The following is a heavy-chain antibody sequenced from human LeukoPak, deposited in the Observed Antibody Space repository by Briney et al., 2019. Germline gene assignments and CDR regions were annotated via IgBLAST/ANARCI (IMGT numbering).Heavy chain of an antibody. J-gene: IGHJ3*02. Sequence: GGSLRLSCAASGFTFNSYAMNWVRQAPGKGLDWVSAVSASGGRTYYADSVKGRSTISRDNSKNTLYLQMNSLRAEDTAVYYCARGVSDYYDSSGYYSDAFDIWGQGTMVTVSS. CDR1: GFTFNSYA. D-gene: IGHD3-22*01. CDR3: ARGVSDYYDSSGYYSDAFDI. V-gene: IGHV3-23*01. CDR2: VSASGGRT.